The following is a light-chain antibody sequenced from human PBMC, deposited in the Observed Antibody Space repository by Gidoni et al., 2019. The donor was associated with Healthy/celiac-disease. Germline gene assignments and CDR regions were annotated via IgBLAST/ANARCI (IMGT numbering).Light chain of an antibody. CDR3: QQSYSTPRWT. Sequence: DIQMTQSPSSLSASVEDRVTITCRASQSIRSYLNWYQQKPGKAPKHLLYAAYSLQSGVPSRFSGSGSWSDFTLTISSLQPEDFATYYCQQSYSTPRWTFGQGTKVELK. CDR2: AAY. J-gene: IGKJ1*01. CDR1: QSIRSY. V-gene: IGKV1-39*01.